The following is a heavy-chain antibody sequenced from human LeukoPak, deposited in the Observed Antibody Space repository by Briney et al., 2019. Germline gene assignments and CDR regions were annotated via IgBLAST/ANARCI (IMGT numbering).Heavy chain of an antibody. CDR1: GGSISSYY. CDR2: IYYSGST. J-gene: IGHJ4*02. Sequence: SETLSLTCTVSGGSISSYYWSWIRQPPGKGLEWIGYIYYSGSTNYNPSLKSRVTISVDTSKNQFSLKLSSVTAAGTAVYYCARGDYDILTGYYWLNYWGQGTQVTVSS. V-gene: IGHV4-59*01. D-gene: IGHD3-9*01. CDR3: ARGDYDILTGYYWLNY.